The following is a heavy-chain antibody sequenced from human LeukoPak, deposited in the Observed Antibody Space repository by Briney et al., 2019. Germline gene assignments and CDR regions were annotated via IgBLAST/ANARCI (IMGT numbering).Heavy chain of an antibody. J-gene: IGHJ3*02. CDR2: IYYSGST. CDR1: GGSISSSSYY. Sequence: SETLSLTCTVSGGSISSSSYYWGWIRQPPGKGLEWIGSIYYSGSTYYNPSLKSRVTISVDTSKNQFSPKLSSVTAADTAVYYCARGRTDWSDAFDIWGQGTMVTVSS. CDR3: ARGRTDWSDAFDI. D-gene: IGHD3/OR15-3a*01. V-gene: IGHV4-39*07.